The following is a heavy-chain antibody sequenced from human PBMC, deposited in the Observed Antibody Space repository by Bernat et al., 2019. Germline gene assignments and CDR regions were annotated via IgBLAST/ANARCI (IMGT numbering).Heavy chain of an antibody. Sequence: QVQLVESGGGVVQPGKSLRLSCAASGFTFSTYAMHWVRQAPGKGLEWVAVISDDGNNIFYADSVKGRFTISRDNSKNTLYLKMNSLRAEDTAVYYCAREDLTTVITRAYYMDVWGKGTTVTVSS. V-gene: IGHV3-30*01. CDR3: AREDLTTVITRAYYMDV. D-gene: IGHD4-4*01. J-gene: IGHJ6*03. CDR1: GFTFSTYA. CDR2: ISDDGNNI.